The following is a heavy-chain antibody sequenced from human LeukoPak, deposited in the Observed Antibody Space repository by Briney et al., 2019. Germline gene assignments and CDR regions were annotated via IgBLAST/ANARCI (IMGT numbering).Heavy chain of an antibody. D-gene: IGHD1-7*01. Sequence: GGSLRLSCAASGFTFSSYGMHWVRQAPGKGLEWVAVISYDGSNKYYGDSVNGRFTISRDNSKNTLYLQMNSLRAEDTAVYYCARDRRYNWNYGYYYYYMDVWGKGTTVTVSS. CDR1: GFTFSSYG. CDR2: ISYDGSNK. CDR3: ARDRRYNWNYGYYYYYMDV. V-gene: IGHV3-30*03. J-gene: IGHJ6*03.